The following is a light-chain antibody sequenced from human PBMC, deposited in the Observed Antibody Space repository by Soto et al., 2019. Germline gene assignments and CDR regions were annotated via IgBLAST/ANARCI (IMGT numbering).Light chain of an antibody. Sequence: DIQMTQSPFSLSASVGDRVTITCRASQGIRNYLGWFQQKPGEAPKRLIYATSSLEGGVPSRFSGSGSGTEFTLPISSLQPEDFATYYCLQHNSYPYTFGQGTKLDIK. J-gene: IGKJ2*01. CDR1: QGIRNY. V-gene: IGKV1-17*01. CDR2: ATS. CDR3: LQHNSYPYT.